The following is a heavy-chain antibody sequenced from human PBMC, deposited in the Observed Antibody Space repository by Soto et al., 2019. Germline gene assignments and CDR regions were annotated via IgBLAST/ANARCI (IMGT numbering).Heavy chain of an antibody. Sequence: EVQVVESGGGLVKPRGSLRLSCAASGFTFSTYSMNWVRQAPGKGLEWVSSISSSTSYIYYADSVEGRFTISRDNAKNSLYLQMNSLRAEDTAVYYCARAQGFGDYYYYMDVWGKGTTVTVSS. CDR1: GFTFSTYS. J-gene: IGHJ6*03. CDR2: ISSSTSYI. CDR3: ARAQGFGDYYYYMDV. V-gene: IGHV3-21*01. D-gene: IGHD3-10*01.